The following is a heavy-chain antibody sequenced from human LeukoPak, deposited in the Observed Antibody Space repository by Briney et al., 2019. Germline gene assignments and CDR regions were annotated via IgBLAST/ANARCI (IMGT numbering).Heavy chain of an antibody. J-gene: IGHJ3*02. CDR2: INHSGST. CDR1: GFTFSNAW. D-gene: IGHD3-10*01. V-gene: IGHV4-34*01. CDR3: ARGWYGAFDI. Sequence: PGGSLRLSCAASGFTFSNAWMSWIRQPPGKGLEWIGEINHSGSTNYNPSLKSRVTISVDTSKNQFSLKLSSVTAADTAVYYCARGWYGAFDIWGQGTMVTVSS.